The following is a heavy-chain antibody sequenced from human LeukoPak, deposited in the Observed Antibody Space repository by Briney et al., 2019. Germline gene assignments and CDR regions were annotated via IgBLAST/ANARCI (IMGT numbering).Heavy chain of an antibody. Sequence: GGSLRLSCAASGFIFSSYSMNWVRQAPGKGLEWVSSISSSSSYIYYADSVKGRFTISRDNAKNSLYLQMSSLRAEDTAVYYYARGPWHYDSSGYFYDYWGRGTLVTVSS. CDR2: ISSSSSYI. CDR3: ARGPWHYDSSGYFYDY. CDR1: GFIFSSYS. J-gene: IGHJ4*02. V-gene: IGHV3-21*01. D-gene: IGHD3-22*01.